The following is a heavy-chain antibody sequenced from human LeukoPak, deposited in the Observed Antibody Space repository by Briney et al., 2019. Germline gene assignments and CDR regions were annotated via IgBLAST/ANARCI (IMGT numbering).Heavy chain of an antibody. D-gene: IGHD7-27*01. CDR3: ASRKLGNDY. Sequence: SETLSLTCTVSGGSIGSYSWSWIRQPPGKGLEWLGYISSSGSTSYSPSLKSRVTISADTSQNQFSLKLSSVTAADTAVYYCASRKLGNDYWGQGTLVTVSS. CDR2: ISSSGST. V-gene: IGHV4-59*01. J-gene: IGHJ4*02. CDR1: GGSIGSYS.